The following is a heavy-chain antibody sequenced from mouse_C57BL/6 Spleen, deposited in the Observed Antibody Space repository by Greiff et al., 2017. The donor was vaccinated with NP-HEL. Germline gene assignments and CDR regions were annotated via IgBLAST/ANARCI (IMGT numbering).Heavy chain of an antibody. Sequence: VQLKESGAELVRPGASVKLSCTASGFNIKDYYMHWVKQRPEQGLEWIGRIDPEDGDTEYAPKFQGKATMTADTSSNTAYLQLSSLTSEDTAVYYCTLIYYYGSSYVDYWGKGTTLTVSS. CDR3: TLIYYYGSSYVDY. CDR2: IDPEDGDT. D-gene: IGHD1-1*01. J-gene: IGHJ2*01. V-gene: IGHV14-1*01. CDR1: GFNIKDYY.